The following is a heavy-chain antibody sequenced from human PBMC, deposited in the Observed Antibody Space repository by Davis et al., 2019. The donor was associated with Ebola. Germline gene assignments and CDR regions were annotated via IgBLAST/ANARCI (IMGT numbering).Heavy chain of an antibody. J-gene: IGHJ3*02. V-gene: IGHV6-1*01. Sequence: PSETLSLTCAISGDSVSGNSGAWNWIRQSPSRGLEWLGRTYYSSKWYNDSAVSVKSRTTITPDTSKNKLSLHLNSVTPEETAVYYCARGWLRTAFDIWGQGSMVIVSS. D-gene: IGHD5-24*01. CDR2: TYYSSKWYN. CDR3: ARGWLRTAFDI. CDR1: GDSVSGNSGA.